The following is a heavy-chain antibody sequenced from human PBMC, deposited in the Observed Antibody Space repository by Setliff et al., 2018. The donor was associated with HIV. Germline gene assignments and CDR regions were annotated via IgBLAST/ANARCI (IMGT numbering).Heavy chain of an antibody. CDR2: IFHSGNT. V-gene: IGHV4-38-2*02. D-gene: IGHD3-16*01. CDR3: ARRTIWGDAFDI. Sequence: SETLSLTCNVSGYSISSGFYWGWIRQPPGKGLGWIGNIFHSGNTDQNPSLKSRVTMSVETSENQFSLRLNSVTAADTAVYYCARRTIWGDAFDIWGRGTMVTVSS. CDR1: GYSISSGFY. J-gene: IGHJ3*02.